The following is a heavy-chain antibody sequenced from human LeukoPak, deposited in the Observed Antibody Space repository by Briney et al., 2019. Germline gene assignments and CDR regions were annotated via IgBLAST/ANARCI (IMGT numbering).Heavy chain of an antibody. Sequence: EASVKVSCKVSGYTLTELSMHWVRQAPGKGLEWMGGFDPEDGETIYAQKFQGRVTMTEDTSTDTAYMELSSLRSEDTAVYYCATEIARGYCSSTSCYPFDYWGQGTLVTVSS. D-gene: IGHD2-2*01. V-gene: IGHV1-24*01. J-gene: IGHJ4*02. CDR3: ATEIARGYCSSTSCYPFDY. CDR1: GYTLTELS. CDR2: FDPEDGET.